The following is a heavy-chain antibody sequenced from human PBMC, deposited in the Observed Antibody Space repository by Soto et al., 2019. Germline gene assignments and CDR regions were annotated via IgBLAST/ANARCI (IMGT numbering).Heavy chain of an antibody. Sequence: QLVQSGGEVKKPGASVRVSCEAYGYPFSKYGISWIRQAPGQGLEWRGWIKPDNGNTDYAQKFQGRVTMTTDTSSNTAYMEMRSLRSDDTAVYYCATSYDSGFDPWGQGTLGSVSS. J-gene: IGHJ5*02. CDR1: GYPFSKYG. V-gene: IGHV1-18*04. CDR2: IKPDNGNT. D-gene: IGHD5-12*01. CDR3: ATSYDSGFDP.